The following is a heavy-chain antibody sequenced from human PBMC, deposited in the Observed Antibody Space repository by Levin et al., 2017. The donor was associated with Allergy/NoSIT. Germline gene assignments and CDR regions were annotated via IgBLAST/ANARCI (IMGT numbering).Heavy chain of an antibody. CDR1: GFTVSTNY. D-gene: IGHD3-10*01. CDR3: ARELVGESLDS. Sequence: GGSLRLSCVASGFTVSTNYMSWVRQAPGKGLEWVSVIYSGGGSTYYADSVKGRSTISRDNSKNTLYFHMNSLRAEDTAVYYCARELVGESLDSWGQGTLVTVAS. J-gene: IGHJ4*02. V-gene: IGHV3-53*01. CDR2: IYSGGGST.